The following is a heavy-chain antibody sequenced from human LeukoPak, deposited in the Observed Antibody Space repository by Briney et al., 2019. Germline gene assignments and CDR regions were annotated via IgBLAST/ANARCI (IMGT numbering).Heavy chain of an antibody. V-gene: IGHV4-61*05. CDR3: ARAQGGYCSGGSCYSAGNWFDP. CDR1: GGSISTSNYY. D-gene: IGHD2-15*01. CDR2: IYYSGST. Sequence: SETLSLTCTVSGGSISTSNYYWGWIRQPPGKGLEWIGYIYYSGSTNYNPSLKSRVTISVDTSKNQFSLKLSSVTAADTAVYYCARAQGGYCSGGSCYSAGNWFDPWGQGTLVTVSS. J-gene: IGHJ5*02.